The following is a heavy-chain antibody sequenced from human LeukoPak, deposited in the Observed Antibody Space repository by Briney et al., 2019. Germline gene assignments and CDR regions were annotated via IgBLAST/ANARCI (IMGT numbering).Heavy chain of an antibody. J-gene: IGHJ4*02. CDR2: IYHSGAT. CDR3: ASGESGDYAY. Sequence: PSETLSLTCSVSGDSISTSYYWAWVRRSPGKGLEWIGSIYHSGATDYNPSLSSRLTMSVDTSKNQFSLKLTSVTAADTAVYHCASGESGDYAYWGQGTLVTVSS. CDR1: GDSISTSYY. V-gene: IGHV4-38-2*02. D-gene: IGHD4-17*01.